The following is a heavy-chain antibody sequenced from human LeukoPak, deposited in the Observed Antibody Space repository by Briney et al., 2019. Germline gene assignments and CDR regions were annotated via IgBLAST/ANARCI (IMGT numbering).Heavy chain of an antibody. CDR3: ARASEQWLPFDY. V-gene: IGHV3-7*01. CDR2: IKKTGSET. J-gene: IGHJ4*02. Sequence: GGSLRLSCAASGFTLSHFWMSWVRQAPGKGLEWVAYIKKTGSETYYMDSVEGRFTITRDNSRDSVFLHMYGLRAEDTAVYYCARASEQWLPFDYWGQGTLVTVSS. CDR1: GFTLSHFW. D-gene: IGHD6-19*01.